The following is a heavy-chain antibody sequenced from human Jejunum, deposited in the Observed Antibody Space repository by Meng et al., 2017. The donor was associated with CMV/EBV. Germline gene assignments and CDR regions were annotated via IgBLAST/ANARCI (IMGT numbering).Heavy chain of an antibody. D-gene: IGHD3-16*01. J-gene: IGHJ4*02. CDR3: ARTAKARTSYYDTYDY. Sequence: SGFSFTRGVGVGWIRQPPGKALEWLAVVFWDGDKHYSPSVKGRLTIIKDTSKNVVSLTMTNMDPVDTGTYYCARTAKARTSYYDTYDYWGQGTLVTVSS. V-gene: IGHV2-5*02. CDR2: VFWDGDK. CDR1: GFSFTRGVG.